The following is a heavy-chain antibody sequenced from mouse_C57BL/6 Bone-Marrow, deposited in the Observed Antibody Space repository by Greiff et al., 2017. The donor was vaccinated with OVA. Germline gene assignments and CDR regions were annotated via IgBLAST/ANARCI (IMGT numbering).Heavy chain of an antibody. CDR1: GYTFTSYW. CDR2: IHPNSGST. J-gene: IGHJ2*01. D-gene: IGHD1-1*01. V-gene: IGHV1-64*01. Sequence: VQLQQPGAELVKPGASVKLSCKASGYTFTSYWMHWVKQRPGQGLEWIGMIHPNSGSTNYNEKFKSKATLTVDKSSSTAYIQLSSRTSEDSAVYYCARFIHYGSSYEEYFDYWGQGTTLTVSS. CDR3: ARFIHYGSSYEEYFDY.